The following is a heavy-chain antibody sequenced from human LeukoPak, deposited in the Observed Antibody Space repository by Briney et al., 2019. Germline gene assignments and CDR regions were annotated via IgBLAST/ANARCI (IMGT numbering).Heavy chain of an antibody. V-gene: IGHV3-23*01. CDR3: AKDQWERGADDAFDM. D-gene: IGHD1-26*01. Sequence: PGGSLRLSCAASGFTFSTYAMSWVRQAPGKGLEWVSAISGSGGRTYYADSVKGRFTISRDNSKNKLYLQMNSLRAEDTAIYYCAKDQWERGADDAFDMWGQGTMVTVSS. J-gene: IGHJ3*02. CDR1: GFTFSTYA. CDR2: ISGSGGRT.